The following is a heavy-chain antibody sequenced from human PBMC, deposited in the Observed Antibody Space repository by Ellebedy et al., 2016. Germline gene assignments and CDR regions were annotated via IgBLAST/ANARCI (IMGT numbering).Heavy chain of an antibody. J-gene: IGHJ4*02. Sequence: GESLKISCAASGFTLSTYWMFWVRQAPGKGLMWVSRINPDGSSTTYADSVKGRFTLSRDNAKNTLYLQMNSLRADDTAVYFCATAPGYSEYWGQGSLVTVSS. CDR1: GFTLSTYW. D-gene: IGHD2-15*01. CDR3: ATAPGYSEY. V-gene: IGHV3-74*01. CDR2: INPDGSST.